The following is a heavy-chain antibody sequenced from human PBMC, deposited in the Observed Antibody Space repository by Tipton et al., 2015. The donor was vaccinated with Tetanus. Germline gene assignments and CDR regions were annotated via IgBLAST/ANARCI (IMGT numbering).Heavy chain of an antibody. D-gene: IGHD3-16*01. V-gene: IGHV3-30*01. J-gene: IGHJ4*02. CDR1: GFSLSSYT. Sequence: SLRLSCAVSGFSLSSYTMNWVRQAPGKGLEWVAVITFDGSTKYYGDSVKGRFTLSRDNSQNTLYLQMNSLKVEDTAVYYCAREDGGPTLDYFDSWGQGALVIVSS. CDR3: AREDGGPTLDYFDS. CDR2: ITFDGSTK.